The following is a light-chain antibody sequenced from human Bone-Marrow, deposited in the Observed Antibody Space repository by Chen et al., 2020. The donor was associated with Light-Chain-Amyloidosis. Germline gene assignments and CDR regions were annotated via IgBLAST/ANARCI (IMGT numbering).Light chain of an antibody. Sequence: QSALTQPASVSGSPGQSITIPCTGTSGDVGTYNYVSWYQQHPGKAPKVMIYAVSNRPSGVSNRFSGSKSGNTASLTISGLQAEDEAEYYCSSYTSSSTLYVFGTGTKVTVL. J-gene: IGLJ1*01. V-gene: IGLV2-14*01. CDR1: SGDVGTYNY. CDR3: SSYTSSSTLYV. CDR2: AVS.